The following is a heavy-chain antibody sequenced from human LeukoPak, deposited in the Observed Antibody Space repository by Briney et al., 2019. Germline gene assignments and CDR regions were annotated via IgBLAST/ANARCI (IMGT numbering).Heavy chain of an antibody. CDR2: IKQDGSEK. D-gene: IGHD5-18*01. Sequence: PGGSLRLSCAASGFTFSSYWMSRVRQAPGKGLEWVANIKQDGSEKYYVDSVKGRFTISRDNAKNSLSMQMNSLRPEDTAVYYCARGLGSYAYSDAFDIWGQGTMVTVSS. CDR1: GFTFSSYW. J-gene: IGHJ3*02. V-gene: IGHV3-7*01. CDR3: ARGLGSYAYSDAFDI.